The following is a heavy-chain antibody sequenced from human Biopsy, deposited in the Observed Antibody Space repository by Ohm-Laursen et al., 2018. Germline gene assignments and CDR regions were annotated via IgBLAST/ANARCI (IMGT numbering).Heavy chain of an antibody. Sequence: GSLRLSCAASGFTFSASAVHWVRQASGKGLEWVGRIRSKAKSYATAYAASVTGRFTISRDDSKNTTYLQMNSLKTEDTAVYCCTRKGGGFDNWGQGTLGTGSS. V-gene: IGHV3-73*01. CDR1: GFTFSASA. CDR3: TRKGGGFDN. CDR2: IRSKAKSYAT. J-gene: IGHJ4*02. D-gene: IGHD3-16*01.